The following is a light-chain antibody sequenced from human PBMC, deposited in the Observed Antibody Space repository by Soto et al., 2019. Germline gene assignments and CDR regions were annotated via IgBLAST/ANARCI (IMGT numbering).Light chain of an antibody. CDR3: QQYNNWPLT. V-gene: IGKV3D-15*01. J-gene: IGKJ4*01. CDR1: QGVGTV. CDR2: HAT. Sequence: EIVMTQSPATLSVSPGERATLSCRASQGVGTVLAWYQQKPGQAPRLLIFHATTRAAGIPARFSGSGSGTEFTLTISSLQYEDFGVYYCQQYNNWPLTFGGGTKVEI.